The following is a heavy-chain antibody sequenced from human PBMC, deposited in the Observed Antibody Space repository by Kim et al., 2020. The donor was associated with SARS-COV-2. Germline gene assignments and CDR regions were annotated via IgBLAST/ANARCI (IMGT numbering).Heavy chain of an antibody. CDR1: GFTFSSYG. CDR2: ISYDGSNK. V-gene: IGHV3-30*18. J-gene: IGHJ4*02. D-gene: IGHD2-21*02. CDR3: AKATRVVTPDY. Sequence: GGSLRLSCAASGFTFSSYGMHWVRQAPGKGLEWVAVISYDGSNKYYADSVKGRFTISRDNSKNTLYLQMNSLRAEDTAVYYCAKATRVVTPDYWGQGTLVTVSS.